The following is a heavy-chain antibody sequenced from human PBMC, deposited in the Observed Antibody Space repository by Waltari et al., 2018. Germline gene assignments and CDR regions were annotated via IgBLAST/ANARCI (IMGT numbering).Heavy chain of an antibody. D-gene: IGHD1-26*01. Sequence: EVQLVQSGAEVKKPGATVQISCKVSGHTFTDYYLPLLQQPPGKGLEWMGLVDPEDGETIYAEKFQGRVTITADTSTDTAYMELSSLRSEDTAVYYCATVERELLTEYFQHWGQGTLVTVSS. V-gene: IGHV1-69-2*01. CDR1: GHTFTDYY. CDR2: VDPEDGET. CDR3: ATVERELLTEYFQH. J-gene: IGHJ1*01.